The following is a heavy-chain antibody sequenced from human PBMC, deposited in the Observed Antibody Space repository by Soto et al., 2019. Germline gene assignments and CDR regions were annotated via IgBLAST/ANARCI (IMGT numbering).Heavy chain of an antibody. V-gene: IGHV3-53*02. Sequence: EVQLVETGGGLIQPGESLRLSCAASGFTVSTNYMSWVRQAPGKGLEWVSVIYSGGNTYYADSVKGRFSMSRDKSKNTLFLQMNGLRAKDTAVYYCGRGSSDSDGILRVDYWGQGTLVTVSS. CDR1: GFTVSTNY. CDR3: GRGSSDSDGILRVDY. J-gene: IGHJ4*02. CDR2: IYSGGNT. D-gene: IGHD2-2*01.